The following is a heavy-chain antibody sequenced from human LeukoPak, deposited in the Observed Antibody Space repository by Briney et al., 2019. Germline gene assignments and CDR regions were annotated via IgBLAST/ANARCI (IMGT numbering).Heavy chain of an antibody. Sequence: PSETLSLTCTVSGGSISSYYWSWIRQPPGKGLEWIGYIHYSGSTYYNPSLKSRVIISIDTSKNQFSLQLNSVTAADTAVYYCASSSNYDLDAWGQGTTDTISS. CDR1: GGSISSYY. CDR2: IHYSGST. CDR3: ASSSNYDLDA. D-gene: IGHD3-3*01. J-gene: IGHJ6*02. V-gene: IGHV4-59*06.